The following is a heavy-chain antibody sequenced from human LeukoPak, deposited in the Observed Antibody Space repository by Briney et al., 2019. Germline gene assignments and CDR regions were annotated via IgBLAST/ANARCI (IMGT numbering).Heavy chain of an antibody. Sequence: GGSLRLSCAASGFTFSSYWMHWVRQAPGKGLVWVSRINTDGSSTSYADSVKGRFTISRDNAKNTLYLQMNSLRAEDTAVYYCARDPTYCGGDCGFDYWGQGTLVTVSS. CDR1: GFTFSSYW. V-gene: IGHV3-74*01. J-gene: IGHJ4*02. D-gene: IGHD2-21*01. CDR3: ARDPTYCGGDCGFDY. CDR2: INTDGSST.